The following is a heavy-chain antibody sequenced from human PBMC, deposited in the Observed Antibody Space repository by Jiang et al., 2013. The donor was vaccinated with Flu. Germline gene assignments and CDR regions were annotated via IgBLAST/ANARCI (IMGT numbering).Heavy chain of an antibody. V-gene: IGHV1-18*01. CDR3: ARDQYHYDSSGYYQYFDY. CDR1: NYVFNNFG. Sequence: SGAEVKKPGASVKVSCKASNYVFNNFGITWLRQAPGQGLEWLGWISTSNGNTNYAQKFQDRIIMTTDTSTSTAYMELRSLRSDDRAMYYCARDQYHYDSSGYYQYFDYWGQGTLVTV. D-gene: IGHD3-22*01. J-gene: IGHJ4*02. CDR2: ISTSNGNT.